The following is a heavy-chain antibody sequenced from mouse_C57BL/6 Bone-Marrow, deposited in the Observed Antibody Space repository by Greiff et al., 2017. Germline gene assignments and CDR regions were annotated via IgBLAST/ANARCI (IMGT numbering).Heavy chain of an antibody. CDR3: ARGIYGGSDY. V-gene: IGHV1-76*01. CDR2: IYPGSGNT. CDR1: GYTFTDYY. J-gene: IGHJ2*01. Sequence: VQLVESGAELVRPGASVKLSCKASGYTFTDYYINWVKQRPGQGLEWIARIYPGSGNTYYNEKFKGKATLTAEKSSSTAYMQLSSLTSEDSAVYFCARGIYGGSDYWGQGTTLTVSS. D-gene: IGHD1-1*01.